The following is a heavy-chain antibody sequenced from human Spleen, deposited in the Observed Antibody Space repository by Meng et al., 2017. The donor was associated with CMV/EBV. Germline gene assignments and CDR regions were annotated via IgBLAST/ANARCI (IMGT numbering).Heavy chain of an antibody. CDR2: MNPNSGNT. V-gene: IGHV1-8*02. D-gene: IGHD3-10*01. CDR3: TRGRGSTHKGNWFDP. Sequence: ASVKVSCKASGYTFIAHYFHWVRQAPGQGLEWMGWMNPNSGNTAYAPKFQGRFTMTRNTSINTAYMDLSSLRSEDTAIYYCTRGRGSTHKGNWFDPWGQGTLVTVSS. CDR1: GYTFIAHY. J-gene: IGHJ5*02.